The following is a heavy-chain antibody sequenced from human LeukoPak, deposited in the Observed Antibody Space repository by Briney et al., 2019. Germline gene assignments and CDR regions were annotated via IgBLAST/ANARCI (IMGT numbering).Heavy chain of an antibody. CDR3: ARTCYTRVRGKLGYQYYCSYNF. Sequence: SVKVSCKASGGIFSNYAISWVRHASAQGLEGMREIIPLSCTTNCAEKFQDRVTITADESTSTAYMRLSSLRSDGSSVYVCARTCYTRVRGKLGYQYYCSYNFWGKGTTVTVSS. J-gene: IGHJ6*04. V-gene: IGHV1-69*13. CDR1: GGIFSNYA. D-gene: IGHD2/OR15-2a*01. CDR2: IIPLSCTT.